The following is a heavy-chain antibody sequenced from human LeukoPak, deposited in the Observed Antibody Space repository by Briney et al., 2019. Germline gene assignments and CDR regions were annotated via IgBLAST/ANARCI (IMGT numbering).Heavy chain of an antibody. Sequence: ASVKVSCKASGYTFTTYGINWVRQAPGQGLEWIGWISAYNGYTNYAQKLQGRVTMTTDTSTSTAYMELRSLRSDDTAVYYCARDYDILTGYYYWGLGTLVTVSS. CDR2: ISAYNGYT. J-gene: IGHJ4*02. CDR1: GYTFTTYG. CDR3: ARDYDILTGYYY. D-gene: IGHD3-9*01. V-gene: IGHV1-18*01.